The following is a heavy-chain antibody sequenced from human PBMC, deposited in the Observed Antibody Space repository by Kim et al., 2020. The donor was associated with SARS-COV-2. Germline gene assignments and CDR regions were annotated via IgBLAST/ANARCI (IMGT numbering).Heavy chain of an antibody. Sequence: SETLSLTCTVSGASISTYYWSWIRQPPGKGLQCIGFIYNSGVIHFNPSLTGRVTLSVDTSKNQFSLTLKSVTAADTAVYYCARQPPPLTSDYWGQGILVT. D-gene: IGHD2-2*01. J-gene: IGHJ4*02. CDR2: IYNSGVI. CDR3: ARQPPPLTSDY. V-gene: IGHV4-59*08. CDR1: GASISTYY.